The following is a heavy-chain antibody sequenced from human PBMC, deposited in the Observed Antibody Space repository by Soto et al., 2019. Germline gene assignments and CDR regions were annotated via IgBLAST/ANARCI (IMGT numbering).Heavy chain of an antibody. V-gene: IGHV1-18*01. J-gene: IGHJ6*02. Sequence: SVKVSCKASGYTFSNDGINWVRQAPGQGLEWMGWISAYNGNTEYAQNFQGRVTMTTDTSTSTAYMELRSLRSDDTAVYSCARGGPTSADYYYGMDVWGLGTTVTVSS. CDR3: ARGGPTSADYYYGMDV. CDR1: GYTFSNDG. D-gene: IGHD3-10*01. CDR2: ISAYNGNT.